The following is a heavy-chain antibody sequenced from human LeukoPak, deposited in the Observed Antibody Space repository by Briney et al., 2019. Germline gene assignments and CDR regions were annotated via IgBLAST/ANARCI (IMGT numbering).Heavy chain of an antibody. CDR2: SHYSGDT. CDR3: ASESVSLAGIDY. J-gene: IGHJ4*02. D-gene: IGHD5/OR15-5a*01. Sequence: KPSETLSPTCTVPGCSISDYYWGWIRRPPGKGLEWIGYSHYSGDTNYSPPRKSRVTISVDTSKNQFSLKLRPVTAADTAVYYCASESVSLAGIDYWGQGTLVTVSS. CDR1: GCSISDYY. V-gene: IGHV4-59*08.